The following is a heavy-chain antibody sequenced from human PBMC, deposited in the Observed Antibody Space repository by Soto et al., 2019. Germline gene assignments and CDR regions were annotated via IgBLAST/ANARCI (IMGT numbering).Heavy chain of an antibody. V-gene: IGHV4-31*03. Sequence: SETLSLTCSVSGGSISTVGHYWTWIRQPPGKGLEWIGSIYHTGSTYYSKSLRSRLTMSVDTSKSQFSLRLSSVTAADTAVYYCASANGTLRSMNCDYWGQGSVVPGSS. J-gene: IGHJ4*02. D-gene: IGHD1-26*01. CDR2: IYHTGST. CDR3: ASANGTLRSMNCDY. CDR1: GGSISTVGHY.